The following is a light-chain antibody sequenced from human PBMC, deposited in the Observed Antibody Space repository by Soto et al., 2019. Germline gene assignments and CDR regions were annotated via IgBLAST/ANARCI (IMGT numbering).Light chain of an antibody. V-gene: IGKV3-20*01. CDR3: QQYDSSPRT. J-gene: IGKJ2*02. CDR2: GAS. Sequence: EIVLTQSPGTLSLSPGERATLSCRAGQSVSSSFLAWFQQKPGQAPRLLIYGASSRATGIPDRFSGSGSGTAFTLTISRLEPEDFAVYYCQQYDSSPRTFGQGTKLEIK. CDR1: QSVSSSF.